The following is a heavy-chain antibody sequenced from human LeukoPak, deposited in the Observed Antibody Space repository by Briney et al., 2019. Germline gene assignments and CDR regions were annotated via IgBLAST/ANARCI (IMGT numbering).Heavy chain of an antibody. J-gene: IGHJ4*02. D-gene: IGHD5-18*01. V-gene: IGHV1-18*01. CDR2: ISAYNGNT. Sequence: ASVTVSCTASGYTFTSYGISWVRQAPGQGLEWMGWISAYNGNTNYAQKLQGRVTMTTDTSTSTAYMELRSLRSDDTAVYYCARVLQLWDFDYWGQGTLVTVSS. CDR1: GYTFTSYG. CDR3: ARVLQLWDFDY.